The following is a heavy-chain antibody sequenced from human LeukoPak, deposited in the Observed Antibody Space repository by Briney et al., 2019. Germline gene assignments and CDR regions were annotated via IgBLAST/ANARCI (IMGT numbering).Heavy chain of an antibody. CDR1: GFTFSSYG. Sequence: GGSLRLSCAASGFTFSSYGMHWVRQAPGKGLEWVAVIWYDGSNKYYVDSVQGRFTISRNNSKNTLYLQMSSLRAEDTAVYYCARGDYYDSSGYYFPDAFDIWGQGTMVTVSS. CDR3: ARGDYYDSSGYYFPDAFDI. J-gene: IGHJ3*02. D-gene: IGHD3-22*01. V-gene: IGHV3-33*01. CDR2: IWYDGSNK.